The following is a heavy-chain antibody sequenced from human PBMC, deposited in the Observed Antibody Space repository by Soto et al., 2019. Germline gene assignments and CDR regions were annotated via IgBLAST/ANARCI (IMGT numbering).Heavy chain of an antibody. CDR2: ISAYNGNT. J-gene: IGHJ6*02. Sequence: ASVKVSCKASGYTFTSYVISWVRQAPGQGLEWMGWISAYNGNTNYAQKLQGRVTMTTDTSTSTAYMELRSLRSDDTAVYYCARAGSGSYALYYYGMDVWGQGTTVTVSS. CDR3: ARAGSGSYALYYYGMDV. D-gene: IGHD3-10*01. V-gene: IGHV1-18*01. CDR1: GYTFTSYV.